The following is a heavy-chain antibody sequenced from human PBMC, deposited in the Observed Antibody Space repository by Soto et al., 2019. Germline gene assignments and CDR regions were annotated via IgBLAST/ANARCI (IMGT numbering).Heavy chain of an antibody. CDR1: GFTFSNNG. CDR3: AMDLYGGSSRFEY. Sequence: QVQLVESGGGVVQPGRSLRLSCVASGFTFSNNGIHWVRQAPGKGLEWVAVISSDGSKKYYADSVKGRFTISRDNSKNTLYLQMNSLRAEDTAVYYCAMDLYGGSSRFEYLGQGTLVTVSS. CDR2: ISSDGSKK. J-gene: IGHJ4*02. V-gene: IGHV3-30*03. D-gene: IGHD2-15*01.